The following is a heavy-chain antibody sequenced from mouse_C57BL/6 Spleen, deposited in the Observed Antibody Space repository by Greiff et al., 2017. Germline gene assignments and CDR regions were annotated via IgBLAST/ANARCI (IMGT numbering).Heavy chain of an antibody. D-gene: IGHD1-1*01. J-gene: IGHJ1*03. CDR2: IYPGDGDT. CDR1: GYAFSSSW. V-gene: IGHV1-82*01. Sequence: QVKLQQSGPELVKPGASVKISCKASGYAFSSSWMNWVKQRPGKGLEWIGRIYPGDGDTNYNGKFKGKATLPADKSSSTAYMQLSSLTSEDSAVYFCARYYCGSSYWYFDVWGTGTTVTVSS. CDR3: ARYYCGSSYWYFDV.